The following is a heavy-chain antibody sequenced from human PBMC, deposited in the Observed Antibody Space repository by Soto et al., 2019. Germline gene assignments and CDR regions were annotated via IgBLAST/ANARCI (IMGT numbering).Heavy chain of an antibody. CDR2: ISSYGSDT. Sequence: EVQLVESGGGLVLPGGSLRLSCAASGFTFSRYWMHWVRQAPGKGLVWVSRISSYGSDTHYADSVKGRFTISRDNAKNTLYLRMNSLRADDTAVYYCASNYAYAEGYYWYGIDVWGQGTRVTVSS. J-gene: IGHJ6*02. D-gene: IGHD3-16*01. CDR1: GFTFSRYW. V-gene: IGHV3-74*01. CDR3: ASNYAYAEGYYWYGIDV.